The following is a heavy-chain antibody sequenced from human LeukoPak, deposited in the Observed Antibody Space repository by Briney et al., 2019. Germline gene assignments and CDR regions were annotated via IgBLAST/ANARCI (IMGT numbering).Heavy chain of an antibody. J-gene: IGHJ3*02. D-gene: IGHD5-24*01. Sequence: ASVKVSCKASGYTFTGYYMHWVRQAPGQGLEWMGWINPNSGGTNYAQKFQGRVIMTRDTSISTAYMELSRLRLDDTAVYYCARDLEVEMATSRDAFDIWGQGTMVTVSS. V-gene: IGHV1-2*02. CDR2: INPNSGGT. CDR1: GYTFTGYY. CDR3: ARDLEVEMATSRDAFDI.